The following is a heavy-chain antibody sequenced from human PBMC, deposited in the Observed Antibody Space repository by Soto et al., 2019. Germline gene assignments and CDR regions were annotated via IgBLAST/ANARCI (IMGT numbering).Heavy chain of an antibody. V-gene: IGHV3-74*01. CDR3: ASDQFVLDSNHIGGIDY. D-gene: IGHD3-3*01. CDR1: GFSFSSYC. Sequence: EVQVVESGGGLVQPGGSLRLACAASGFSFSSYCMYWVRQAPGKGLVWVSRINSDGSSTNYADSVKGRFTISRDNAKKTLYLQMNSLRAEDTAVYYCASDQFVLDSNHIGGIDYWGQGALVIVS. CDR2: INSDGSST. J-gene: IGHJ4*02.